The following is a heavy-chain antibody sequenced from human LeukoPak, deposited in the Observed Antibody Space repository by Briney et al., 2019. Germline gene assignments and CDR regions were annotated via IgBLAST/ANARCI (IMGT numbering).Heavy chain of an antibody. D-gene: IGHD6-13*01. CDR1: GGSISSSSYY. CDR2: IYHSGST. CDR3: ARDTIAAAGNYYYYMDV. Sequence: SETLSLTCTVSGGSISSSSYYWGWIRQPPGKGLEWIGSIYHSGSTYYNPSLKSRVTISVDTSKNQFSLKLSSVTAADTAVYYCARDTIAAAGNYYYYMDVWGKGTTVTVSS. V-gene: IGHV4-39*07. J-gene: IGHJ6*03.